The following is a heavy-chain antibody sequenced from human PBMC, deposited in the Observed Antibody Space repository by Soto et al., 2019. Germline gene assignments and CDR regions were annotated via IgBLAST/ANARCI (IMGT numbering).Heavy chain of an antibody. D-gene: IGHD4-17*01. CDR1: GFTFSGSA. CDR3: TRRKDYGGSIRHYDYCMDF. Sequence: EVQLVESGGGLVQPGVSLKLSCAASGFTFSGSAMHWVRQASGKGLAWVGRIRSKANSYATAYAASVKGSVTISRGDLKNKAYLQMNSRDTEDTAVSCCTRRKDYGGSIRHYDYCMDFWGQGTTVTVSS. V-gene: IGHV3-73*02. CDR2: IRSKANSYAT. J-gene: IGHJ6*02.